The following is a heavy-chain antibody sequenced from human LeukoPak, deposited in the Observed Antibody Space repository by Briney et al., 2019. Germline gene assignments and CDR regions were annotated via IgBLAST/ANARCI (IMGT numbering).Heavy chain of an antibody. CDR2: IYYSGST. V-gene: IGHV4-39*02. Sequence: SETLSLTCTVSGGSISSSSYYWGWIRQPPGKGLEWIGSIYYSGSTYYNPSLKSRVTISVDTSKNQFSLKLSSVTAADTAVYYCARDSSSSWSRLDPWGQGTLVTVSS. CDR3: ARDSSSSWSRLDP. D-gene: IGHD6-13*01. CDR1: GGSISSSSYY. J-gene: IGHJ5*02.